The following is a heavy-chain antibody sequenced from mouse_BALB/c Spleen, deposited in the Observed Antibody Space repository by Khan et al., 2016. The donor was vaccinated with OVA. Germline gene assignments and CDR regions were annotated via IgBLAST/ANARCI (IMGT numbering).Heavy chain of an antibody. V-gene: IGHV1-69*02. J-gene: IGHJ3*01. CDR2: IDPSDSFT. D-gene: IGHD1-1*01. CDR3: ARSFHYGSSNWFAY. CDR1: GYPLSSYW. Sequence: QVQLQQPGAELVKPGASVKLSCKASGYPLSSYWLHWVKQRPGQGLEWIGEIDPSDSFTNYNQKFKDKATLTIDKSSSTTYMQLRSLTSEDSAVYYCARSFHYGSSNWFAYWGQGTLVTVSA.